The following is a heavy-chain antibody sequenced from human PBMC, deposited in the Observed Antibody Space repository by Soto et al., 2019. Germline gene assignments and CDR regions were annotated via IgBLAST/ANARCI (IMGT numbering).Heavy chain of an antibody. CDR3: ARDDLYCSSTNCLYYFDS. D-gene: IGHD2-2*01. Sequence: ASVKATFKGPGYTFASYCINWVRQAPGQGLEWMGWISVYTGNTNYAQNLQGRVTMTTDTSTSTAYMELRSLRSDDTAVYYCARDDLYCSSTNCLYYFDSWGQGTPVTVSS. V-gene: IGHV1-18*04. CDR2: ISVYTGNT. CDR1: GYTFASYC. J-gene: IGHJ4*02.